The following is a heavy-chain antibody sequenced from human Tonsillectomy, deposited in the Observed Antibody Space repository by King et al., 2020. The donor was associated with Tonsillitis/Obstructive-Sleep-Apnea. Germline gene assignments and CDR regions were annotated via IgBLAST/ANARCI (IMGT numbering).Heavy chain of an antibody. J-gene: IGHJ4*02. D-gene: IGHD2-8*02. V-gene: IGHV4-34*01. Sequence: VQLQQWGAGLLKPSETLSLTCTVYGGSFNGYYRNWIRQPPGKGLERIGEINHSGSTNYNPSLKSRVTISVDTSKNPFSLRLSSVTAADTAVYYCARVLPRTSGGIDYWGRGTLVTVSS. CDR3: ARVLPRTSGGIDY. CDR2: INHSGST. CDR1: GGSFNGYY.